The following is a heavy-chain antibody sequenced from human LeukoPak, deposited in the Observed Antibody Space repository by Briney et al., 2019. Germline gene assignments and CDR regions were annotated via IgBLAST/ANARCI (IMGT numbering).Heavy chain of an antibody. Sequence: ASVKVSCKASGYTFTSYGISWVRQAPGQGLEWMGWISAYNGNTNYAQKLQGRVTMTTDTSTSTAYMELRSLRSDDTAVYYCAREGDFWGGSPELYGMDVRGQGTTVTVSS. V-gene: IGHV1-18*01. D-gene: IGHD3-3*01. CDR2: ISAYNGNT. J-gene: IGHJ6*02. CDR1: GYTFTSYG. CDR3: AREGDFWGGSPELYGMDV.